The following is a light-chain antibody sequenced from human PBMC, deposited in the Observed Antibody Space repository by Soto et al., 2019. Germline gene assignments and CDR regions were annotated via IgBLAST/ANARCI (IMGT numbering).Light chain of an antibody. J-gene: IGKJ1*01. CDR2: WAS. V-gene: IGKV4-1*01. CDR1: QSVLRSSKNKNY. Sequence: DIVMTQSPDSLAVSLGERATINCKSSQSVLRSSKNKNYLAWYQKKPGQPPKLLIYWASTRESGAPDRFSGSGSGTDFTLTISSLQAADVAAYYCQQYYTTPRTFGQGTKVEIK. CDR3: QQYYTTPRT.